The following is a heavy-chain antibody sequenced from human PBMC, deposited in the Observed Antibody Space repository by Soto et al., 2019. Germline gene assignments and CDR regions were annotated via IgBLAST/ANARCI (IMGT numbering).Heavy chain of an antibody. CDR1: GYTFTSYG. Sequence: GASVKVSCKASGYTFTSYGISWVRQAPGQGLEWMGWISAYNGNTNYAQKLQGRVTMTTDTSTSTAYMELRSLRSDDTAVYYCARVSGAAVAGILNPRGNDYWGQGTLVTVSS. CDR2: ISAYNGNT. CDR3: ARVSGAAVAGILNPRGNDY. V-gene: IGHV1-18*01. D-gene: IGHD6-19*01. J-gene: IGHJ4*02.